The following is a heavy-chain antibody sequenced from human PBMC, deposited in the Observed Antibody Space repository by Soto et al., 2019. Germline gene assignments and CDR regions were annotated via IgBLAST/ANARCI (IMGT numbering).Heavy chain of an antibody. Sequence: XESLRLSFAASGFPFSTTYMSWVRQAPGKGLEWVSTIGGSGETTYYADSVKGRFTISRDNSKNTLYLQMNSLRADDTAMYYCAKNSGWFNTWGQGALVTVSS. CDR3: AKNSGWFNT. J-gene: IGHJ5*02. CDR1: GFPFSTTY. CDR2: IGGSGETT. V-gene: IGHV3-23*01.